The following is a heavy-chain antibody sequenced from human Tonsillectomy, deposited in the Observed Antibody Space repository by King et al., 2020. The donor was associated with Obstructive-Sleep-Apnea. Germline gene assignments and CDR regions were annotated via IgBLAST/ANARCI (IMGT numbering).Heavy chain of an antibody. CDR3: ARDYYYDSSGYYVDY. D-gene: IGHD3-22*01. V-gene: IGHV4-38-2*02. CDR1: GYSISSGYY. CDR2: IYHSGST. J-gene: IGHJ4*02. Sequence: VQLVESGPGLVKPSETLSLTCTVSGYSISSGYYWGWIRQPPGEGLEWIGSIYHSGSTYYNPSLKSRVTISVDTSKNQFSLKLSSATAADTAVYYCARDYYYDSSGYYVDYWGQGTLVTVSS.